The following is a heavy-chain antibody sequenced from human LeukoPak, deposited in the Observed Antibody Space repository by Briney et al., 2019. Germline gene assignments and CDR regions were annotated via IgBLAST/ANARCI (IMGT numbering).Heavy chain of an antibody. D-gene: IGHD2-15*01. CDR1: EYSFATYW. CDR2: IFPGDSDT. J-gene: IGHJ4*02. Sequence: GESLKITCKGSEYSFATYWIGWVRQMPGQGLEWMGIIFPGDSDTRYSPSFQGQVTISADKSISTAYLQWSSLKASDTAIYYCASEYCSGGNCYFDYWGQGTLVTVSS. CDR3: ASEYCSGGNCYFDY. V-gene: IGHV5-51*01.